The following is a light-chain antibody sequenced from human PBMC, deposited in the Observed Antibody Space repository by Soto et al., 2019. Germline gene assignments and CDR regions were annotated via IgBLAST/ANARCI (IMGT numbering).Light chain of an antibody. Sequence: DIQMTQSPSSLSSSVGARVTITCRASQSINTFLNWYQQKPGKAPQLLIFAASYLQSGVPARFSGSGSGTDFTLTVTSLQPEDFATYYCQQSSITPFTFGPGTKVDIK. CDR3: QQSSITPFT. CDR2: AAS. V-gene: IGKV1-39*01. J-gene: IGKJ3*01. CDR1: QSINTF.